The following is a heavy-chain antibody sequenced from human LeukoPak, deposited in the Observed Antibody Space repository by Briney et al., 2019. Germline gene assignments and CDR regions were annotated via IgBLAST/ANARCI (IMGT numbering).Heavy chain of an antibody. CDR1: GGSFSGYY. CDR3: ARGRPIFGVAYYMDV. Sequence: PSETLSLTCAVYGGSFSGYYGSWIRQPPGKGLEWIGAINHSGSTNYNPSLKSRVTISVDTSKNQFSLKLSSVTAADTAVYYCARGRPIFGVAYYMDVWGKGTTVTVSS. J-gene: IGHJ6*03. V-gene: IGHV4-34*01. CDR2: INHSGST. D-gene: IGHD3-3*01.